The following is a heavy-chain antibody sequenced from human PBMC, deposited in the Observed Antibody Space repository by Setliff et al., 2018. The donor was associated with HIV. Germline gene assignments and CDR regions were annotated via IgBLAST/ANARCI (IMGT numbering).Heavy chain of an antibody. V-gene: IGHV4-30-4*08. D-gene: IGHD3-22*01. CDR1: GGSISSSNYY. J-gene: IGHJ4*02. CDR3: ARASSGYLIVHY. CDR2: TYYSGYT. Sequence: PSETLSLTCTVSGGSISSSNYYWGWIRQPPGKGLEWIGYTYYSGYTQYNPSLKSRVTISVDTSKNQFSLKLRSVSAADTAVYYCARASSGYLIVHYWGQGTLVTVSS.